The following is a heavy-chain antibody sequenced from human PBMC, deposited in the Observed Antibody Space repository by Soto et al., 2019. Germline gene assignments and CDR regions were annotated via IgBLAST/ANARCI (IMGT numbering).Heavy chain of an antibody. Sequence: EVQLVESGGCLVQPGGSLRLSCAASGFTFSSDWMSWVRQAPGKGLEWVANIKQDGSEKYYVDSVKGRFTISRDNAKNSLYLQMNSLRAEDTAMYYCAREITTSGSQQAGYWGQGTLVTVSS. D-gene: IGHD1-26*01. CDR2: IKQDGSEK. J-gene: IGHJ4*02. V-gene: IGHV3-7*05. CDR3: AREITTSGSQQAGY. CDR1: GFTFSSDW.